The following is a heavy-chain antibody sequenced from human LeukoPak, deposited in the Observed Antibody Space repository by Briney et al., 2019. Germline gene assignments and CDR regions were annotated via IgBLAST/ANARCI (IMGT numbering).Heavy chain of an antibody. J-gene: IGHJ4*02. CDR1: GFTVSSNY. Sequence: GGSLRLSCAASGFTVSSNYMSWVRQAPGKGLEWVANIKQDGIERNYVDSVKGRFTISRDNAKNSLYLQMNTLRDEDTAVYYCATGAGCGYWGQGTLVAVSS. V-gene: IGHV3-7*03. CDR2: IKQDGIER. D-gene: IGHD6-19*01. CDR3: ATGAGCGY.